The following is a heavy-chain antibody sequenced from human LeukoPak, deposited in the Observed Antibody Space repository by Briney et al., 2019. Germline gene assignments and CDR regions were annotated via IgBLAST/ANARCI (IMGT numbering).Heavy chain of an antibody. Sequence: SETLSLTCTVPGGSISSYYWSWIRQPPGKGLEWIGYIYYSGSTNYNPSLKSRVTISVDTSKNQFSLKLSSVTAADTAVYYCARDSIEYSSSPGSFDYWGQGTLVTVSS. J-gene: IGHJ4*02. V-gene: IGHV4-59*01. D-gene: IGHD6-6*01. CDR3: ARDSIEYSSSPGSFDY. CDR1: GGSISSYY. CDR2: IYYSGST.